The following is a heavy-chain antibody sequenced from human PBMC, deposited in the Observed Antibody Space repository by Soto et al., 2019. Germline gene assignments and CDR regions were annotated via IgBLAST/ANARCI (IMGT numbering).Heavy chain of an antibody. V-gene: IGHV4-31*03. D-gene: IGHD3-22*01. CDR2: IYYSGST. CDR3: ASRDSSGYYLDY. J-gene: IGHJ4*02. Sequence: QVQLQESGPGLVKPSQTLSLTCTVSGGSISSGGYYWSWIRQHPWKGLEWIGYIYYSGSTSYNPSLKSRVTISVDTSKDQFSLKLSSVTAADTAVYYCASRDSSGYYLDYWCQGTLVTVSS. CDR1: GGSISSGGYY.